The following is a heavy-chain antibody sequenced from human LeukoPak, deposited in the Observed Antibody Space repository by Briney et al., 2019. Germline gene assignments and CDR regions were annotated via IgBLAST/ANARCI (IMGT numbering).Heavy chain of an antibody. V-gene: IGHV4-31*03. CDR1: GGSISSGGYY. J-gene: IGHJ4*02. CDR2: IYYSGST. CDR3: ARDAYYDSSGYLFDY. D-gene: IGHD3-22*01. Sequence: SQTLSLTCTVSGGSISSGGYYWSWIRQHPGKGLEWVGYIYYSGSTYYNPSLKSRVTISVDTSKNQFSLKLSSVTAADTAVYYCARDAYYDSSGYLFDYWGQGTLVTVSS.